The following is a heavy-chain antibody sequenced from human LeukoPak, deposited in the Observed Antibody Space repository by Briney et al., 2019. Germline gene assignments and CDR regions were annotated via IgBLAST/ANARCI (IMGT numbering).Heavy chain of an antibody. Sequence: PSETLSLTCAVDGGSFSGYYWSWIRQPPGKGLEWNGEINHSGSTNYNPSLKSRVTISVDTSKNQFSLKLSSVTAADTAVYYCARGRDSSGYSLDYWGQGTLVTVSS. CDR1: GGSFSGYY. J-gene: IGHJ4*02. V-gene: IGHV4-34*01. D-gene: IGHD3-22*01. CDR3: ARGRDSSGYSLDY. CDR2: INHSGST.